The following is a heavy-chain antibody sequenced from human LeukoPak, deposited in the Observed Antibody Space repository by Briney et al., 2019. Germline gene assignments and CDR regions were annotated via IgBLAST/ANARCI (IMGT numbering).Heavy chain of an antibody. CDR2: ISWNSGSI. CDR3: AKAPSGIAVAGYFDY. Sequence: GGSLRLSCAASGFNFDDYAMHWVRQAPGKGLEWVSGISWNSGSIGYADSVKGRFTISRDNAKNSLYLQMNSLRAEDTALYYCAKAPSGIAVAGYFDYWGQGTLVTVSS. D-gene: IGHD6-19*01. J-gene: IGHJ4*02. V-gene: IGHV3-9*01. CDR1: GFNFDDYA.